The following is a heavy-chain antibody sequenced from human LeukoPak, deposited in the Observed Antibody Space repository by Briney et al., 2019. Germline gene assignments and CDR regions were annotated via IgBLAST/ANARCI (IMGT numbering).Heavy chain of an antibody. CDR3: AKGGAQV. V-gene: IGHV3-23*01. CDR1: GFTFSNSG. J-gene: IGHJ4*02. D-gene: IGHD1-26*01. CDR2: ISGTGGNT. Sequence: PGGSLRLSCAASGFTFSNSGMSWVRQAPGKGLEWVSSISGTGGNTYYADSVKGRSTISRDNSKNTLYLQMNSLRAEDTAVYYCAKGGAQVGGQGTLVTVSS.